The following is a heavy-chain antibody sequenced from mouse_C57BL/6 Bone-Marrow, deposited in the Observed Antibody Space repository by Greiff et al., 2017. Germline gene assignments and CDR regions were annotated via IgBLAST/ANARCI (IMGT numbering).Heavy chain of an antibody. Sequence: DVHLVESEGGLVQPGSSMKLSCTASGFTFSDYYMAWVRQVPEKGLEWVANINYDGSSTYYLDSLKSRFIISRDNAKNILYLQMSSLKSEDTATYYCARIYYDYPFDYWGQGTTLTVSS. D-gene: IGHD2-4*01. V-gene: IGHV5-16*01. CDR2: INYDGSST. J-gene: IGHJ2*01. CDR3: ARIYYDYPFDY. CDR1: GFTFSDYY.